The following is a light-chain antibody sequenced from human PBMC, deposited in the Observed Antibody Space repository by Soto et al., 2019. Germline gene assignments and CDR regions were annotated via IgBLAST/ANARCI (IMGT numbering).Light chain of an antibody. V-gene: IGKV1-8*01. CDR1: QGISSY. CDR3: QQYNSYPIT. J-gene: IGKJ5*01. Sequence: AIRMTQSPSSLSASTGDRVTITCRASQGISSYLAWYQQKPGKAPKLLIYAASTLQSGVPSRFSGSGSGTEFTLTISSLQPDDFATYYCQQYNSYPITFGQGTRLAIK. CDR2: AAS.